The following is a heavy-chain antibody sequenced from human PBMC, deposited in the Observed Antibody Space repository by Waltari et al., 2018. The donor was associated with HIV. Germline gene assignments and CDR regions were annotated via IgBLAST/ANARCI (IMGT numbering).Heavy chain of an antibody. J-gene: IGHJ6*02. CDR3: VRTQIDPYGMDV. D-gene: IGHD3-9*01. Sequence: EVQLVESGGNLVQPGGSLSLSCVASGFNFNKVYITWVRQVTGKGLEWVGNIKPDGGEKSYADSVKGRFITSRDNTRNSLYLQMNSLRVEDTGLYYCVRTQIDPYGMDVWGQGTTVTVSS. CDR2: IKPDGGEK. V-gene: IGHV3-7*01. CDR1: GFNFNKVY.